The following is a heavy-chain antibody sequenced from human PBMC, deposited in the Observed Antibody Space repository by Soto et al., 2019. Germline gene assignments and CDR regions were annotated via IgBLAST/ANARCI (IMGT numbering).Heavy chain of an antibody. J-gene: IGHJ5*02. CDR1: GGFISSGDYY. CDR3: ARWWSGSRQGFDP. D-gene: IGHD3-3*01. CDR2: IYYSGST. V-gene: IGHV4-31*01. Sequence: QVQLQESGPGLVKPSQTLSLTCTVSGGFISSGDYYWNWIRQHPGKGLEWIGYIYYSGSTYYNPSLKSLVTISVDTSKNQFSLKLSSVTAADTAVYYCARWWSGSRQGFDPWGHGTLFTVSS.